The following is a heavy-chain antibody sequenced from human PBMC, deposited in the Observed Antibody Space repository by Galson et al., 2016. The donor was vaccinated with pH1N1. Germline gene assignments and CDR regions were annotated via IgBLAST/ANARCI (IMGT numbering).Heavy chain of an antibody. CDR3: AREGYSHSDTYYFGMDV. Sequence: SVKVSCKASRGTFNGYSISWVRQAPGQGLEWMGEIIPLYRSVKYTQKFQGRVTMTADTSTSTAYMELRSLRSDDTAVYYCAREGYSHSDTYYFGMDVWGQGTTVTVSS. CDR1: RGTFNGYS. J-gene: IGHJ6*02. V-gene: IGHV1-69*06. CDR2: IIPLYRSV. D-gene: IGHD5-12*01.